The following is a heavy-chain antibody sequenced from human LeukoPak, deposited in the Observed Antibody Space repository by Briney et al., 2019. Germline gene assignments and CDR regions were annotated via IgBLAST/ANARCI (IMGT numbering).Heavy chain of an antibody. V-gene: IGHV3-23*01. D-gene: IGHD2-15*01. CDR3: AKDQDIVVVVAAV. J-gene: IGHJ4*02. CDR1: GFTFSSYA. Sequence: PGGSLRLSCAASGFTFSSYAMSGVRQAPGKGLEWVSAISGSGGSTYYADSVKGRFTISRDNSKNTLYLQMNSLRAEDTAVYYCAKDQDIVVVVAAVWGQGTLVTVSS. CDR2: ISGSGGST.